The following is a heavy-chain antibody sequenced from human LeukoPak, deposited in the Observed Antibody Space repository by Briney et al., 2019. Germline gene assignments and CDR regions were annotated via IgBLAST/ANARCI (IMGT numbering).Heavy chain of an antibody. CDR1: GFTFNNYG. D-gene: IGHD3-10*01. CDR2: ISASGDGT. V-gene: IGHV3-23*01. Sequence: GGSLRLSCAVSGFTFNNYGMSWVRQAPGKGLEWVSTISASGDGTYYADSVKGRFTISRDNAKNSLYLQMNSLRDEDTAVYYCARGSFLYYFDSWGQGTLVTVSS. CDR3: ARGSFLYYFDS. J-gene: IGHJ4*02.